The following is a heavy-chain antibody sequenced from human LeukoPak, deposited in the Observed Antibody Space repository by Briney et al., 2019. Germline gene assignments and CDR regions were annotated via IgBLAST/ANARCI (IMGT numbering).Heavy chain of an antibody. J-gene: IGHJ4*02. CDR2: IYYSGTT. CDR3: ARAQYYYDYIDY. D-gene: IGHD3-22*01. CDR1: GGSISSGSYS. V-gene: IGHV4-30-4*07. Sequence: PSQTLSLTCAVSGGSISSGSYSWSWIRQPPGKGLEWIGYIYYSGTTNYNPSLKSRVTISVDTSKNQFSLKLSSVTAADTAVYFCARAQYYYDYIDYWGQGALVTVSS.